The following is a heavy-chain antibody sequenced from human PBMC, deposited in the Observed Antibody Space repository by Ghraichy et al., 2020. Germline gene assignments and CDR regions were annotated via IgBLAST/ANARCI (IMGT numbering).Heavy chain of an antibody. Sequence: GGSLRLSCAASGFTFSSYAMSWVRQAPGKGLEWVSAIGSSGGSTYFADSVKGRFTISRDNSKNTLYLQMNSLRAEDTAVYYWAKTPVSRFLEWLLGYYMDVWGKGTTVTVSS. J-gene: IGHJ6*03. CDR3: AKTPVSRFLEWLLGYYMDV. CDR2: IGSSGGST. CDR1: GFTFSSYA. D-gene: IGHD3-3*01. V-gene: IGHV3-23*01.